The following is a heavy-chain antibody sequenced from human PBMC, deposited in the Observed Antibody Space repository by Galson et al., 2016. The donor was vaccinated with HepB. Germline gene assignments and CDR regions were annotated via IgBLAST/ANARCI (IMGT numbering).Heavy chain of an antibody. Sequence: SETLSLTCTVSGGSMMSYSWSWIRQPPGKGLEWIGYVYYSGGTNNNPSLNSRVTISVDTSKNQYYLRLTSVTAADTAVYCCARGSGMEGVLDYWGQGILVTVTS. J-gene: IGHJ4*02. CDR1: GGSMMSYS. CDR3: ARGSGMEGVLDY. V-gene: IGHV4-59*01. D-gene: IGHD1-26*01. CDR2: VYYSGGT.